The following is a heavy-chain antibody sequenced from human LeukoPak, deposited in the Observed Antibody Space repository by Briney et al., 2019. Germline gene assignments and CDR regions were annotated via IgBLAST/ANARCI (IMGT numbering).Heavy chain of an antibody. CDR3: ARDRSTYYYDSSGYLDAFDI. CDR1: GGSISSSSYY. Sequence: PSETLSLTCTVSGGSISSSSYYWGWIRQPPGKGLEWIGYIYYSGSTNYNPSLKSRVTISVDTSKNQFSLKLSSVTAADTAVYYCARDRSTYYYDSSGYLDAFDIWGQGTMVTVSS. V-gene: IGHV4-61*01. D-gene: IGHD3-22*01. CDR2: IYYSGST. J-gene: IGHJ3*02.